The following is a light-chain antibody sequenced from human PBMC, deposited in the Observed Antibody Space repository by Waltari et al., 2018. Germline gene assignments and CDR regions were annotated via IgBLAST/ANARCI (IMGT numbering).Light chain of an antibody. J-gene: IGKJ2*03. CDR1: QTISSY. CDR3: QQHNSHPYS. V-gene: IGKV1-17*03. CDR2: AAS. Sequence: DIQMTQSPSSLSACVGDRVTITCRASQTISSYLAWYQQKPGKVPKLLIYAASSLESGVPSRFSGSGSGTEFTLTISSLQPEDFATYYCQQHNSHPYSFGQGTKVEIK.